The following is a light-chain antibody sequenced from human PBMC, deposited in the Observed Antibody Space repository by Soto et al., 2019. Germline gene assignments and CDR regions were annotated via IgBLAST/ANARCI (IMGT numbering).Light chain of an antibody. V-gene: IGKV3D-15*01. CDR1: QSISSN. Sequence: EIAMTQSPATLSVSPGERATLSCRASQSISSNLAWYLQKPGQAPRLLIYAASTRATGIPARFSGSGSGTEFTLTISSLQSEDFAVYYCQQYNDWPPIFTFGPGTKVDIK. CDR2: AAS. CDR3: QQYNDWPPIFT. J-gene: IGKJ3*01.